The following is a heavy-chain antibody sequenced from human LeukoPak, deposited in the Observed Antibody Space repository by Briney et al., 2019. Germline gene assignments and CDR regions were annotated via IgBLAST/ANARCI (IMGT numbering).Heavy chain of an antibody. CDR1: GYTFTGYY. Sequence: GASVKVSCKASGYTFTGYYMHWVRQAPGQGLEWMGWINPNSGGTNYAQKFQGRVTMTRDTSISTAYMELSRLRSDDTAVYYCARDMVRFLEWSRSLHFLNWFDPWGQGTLVTVSS. D-gene: IGHD3-3*01. CDR2: INPNSGGT. J-gene: IGHJ5*02. CDR3: ARDMVRFLEWSRSLHFLNWFDP. V-gene: IGHV1-2*02.